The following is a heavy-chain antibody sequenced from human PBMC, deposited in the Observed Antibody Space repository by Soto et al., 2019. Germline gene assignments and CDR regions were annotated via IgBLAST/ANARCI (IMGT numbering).Heavy chain of an antibody. CDR1: GGSLSKYY. CDR2: MFYSGVA. J-gene: IGHJ6*04. CDR3: VRASSEFWGGYTSYILDV. Sequence: PSQTLSLTCSISGGSLSKYYCHWIRQSPAKALEWIGYMFYSGVANYNPSLKSRVTISLDTSKNQSTLSLNSVTAADTAVYYCVRASSEFWGGYTSYILDVCGEGTTVAVSS. D-gene: IGHD3-3*01. V-gene: IGHV4-59*01.